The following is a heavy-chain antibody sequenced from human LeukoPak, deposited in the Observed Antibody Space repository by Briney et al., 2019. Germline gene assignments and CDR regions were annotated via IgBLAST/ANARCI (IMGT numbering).Heavy chain of an antibody. V-gene: IGHV5-51*01. Sequence: GESLKISCKGSGYRFTSYWIGWVRQMPGKGLEWMGIIYPGDSDTRYSPSFQGQVTISADKSISTAYLQWSSLKASDTAMYYCARLPDYCSSTSCYELDYWGQGTLVTVSS. CDR2: IYPGDSDT. CDR3: ARLPDYCSSTSCYELDY. D-gene: IGHD2-2*01. J-gene: IGHJ4*02. CDR1: GYRFTSYW.